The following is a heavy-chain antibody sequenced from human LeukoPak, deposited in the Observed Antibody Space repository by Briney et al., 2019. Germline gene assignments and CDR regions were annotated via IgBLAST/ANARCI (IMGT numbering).Heavy chain of an antibody. CDR1: GFTFSSYA. D-gene: IGHD2-15*01. Sequence: GRSLRPSCAASGFTFSSYAMHWVRQAPGKGLEWVAVISYDGSNKYYADSVKGRFTISRDNSKNTLYLQMNSLRAEDTAVYYCAREFVVVVAAAFDIWGQGTMVTVSS. J-gene: IGHJ3*02. V-gene: IGHV3-30*04. CDR3: AREFVVVVAAAFDI. CDR2: ISYDGSNK.